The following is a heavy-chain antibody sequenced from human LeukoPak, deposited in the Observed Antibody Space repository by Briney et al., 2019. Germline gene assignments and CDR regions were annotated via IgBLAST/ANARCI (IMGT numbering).Heavy chain of an antibody. CDR1: GFTFSRNW. D-gene: IGHD3-22*01. CDR3: ARGGGYPDY. J-gene: IGHJ4*02. Sequence: PGGSLRLSCAGSGFTFSRNWMCWVRQAPGKGLEWVANIKHEGSEESYVDSVKGRFTVSRDNAKKSLFLQMNSLRAEDTAVYYCARGGGYPDYWGQGALVTVSS. V-gene: IGHV3-7*01. CDR2: IKHEGSEE.